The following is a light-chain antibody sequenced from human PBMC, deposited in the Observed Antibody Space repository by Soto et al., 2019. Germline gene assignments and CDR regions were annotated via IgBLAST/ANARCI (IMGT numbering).Light chain of an antibody. J-gene: IGKJ3*01. V-gene: IGKV3-20*01. CDR1: QSVTSTY. CDR3: QQYNSYV. Sequence: TQSPGTLSLSPGERATLSCRAVQSVTSTYMAWYQQKPGQAPRLLIYATSFRATGIPDRFRGSGSGTDFTLTISSLQPEDFATYYCQQYNSYVFGPGTKVDIK. CDR2: ATS.